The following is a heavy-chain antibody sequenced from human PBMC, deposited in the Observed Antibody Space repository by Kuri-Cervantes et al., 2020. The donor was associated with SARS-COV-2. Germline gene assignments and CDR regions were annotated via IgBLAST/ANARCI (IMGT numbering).Heavy chain of an antibody. CDR2: ISSSSSYT. CDR3: AKDDILTGYTPLWY. J-gene: IGHJ4*02. CDR1: GFTFSDYY. Sequence: LSLTCAASGFTFSDYYMSWIRQAPWKGLEWVSYISSSSSYTNYADSVKGRFTISRDNAKNSLYLQMNSLRAEDTAVYYCAKDDILTGYTPLWYWGQGTLVTVSS. D-gene: IGHD3-9*01. V-gene: IGHV3-11*05.